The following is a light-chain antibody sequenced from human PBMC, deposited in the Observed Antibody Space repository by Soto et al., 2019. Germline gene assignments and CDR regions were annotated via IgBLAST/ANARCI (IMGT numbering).Light chain of an antibody. J-gene: IGLJ2*01. CDR2: EVS. Sequence: QSALTQPASVSESPGQSITISCTGTSGDIGVSTFVSWYQQHPGKAPELIIYEVSDRPSGVSHRFSGSKSGNTASLTISGLQAEDEADYYCSSYTTSHTLVFGGGTKLTVL. CDR3: SSYTTSHTLV. CDR1: SGDIGVSTF. V-gene: IGLV2-14*01.